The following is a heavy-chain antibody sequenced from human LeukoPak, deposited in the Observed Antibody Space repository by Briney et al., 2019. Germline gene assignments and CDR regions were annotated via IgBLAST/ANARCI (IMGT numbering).Heavy chain of an antibody. V-gene: IGHV1-69*13. CDR3: ASPPPYYDYAWGSYRLDY. J-gene: IGHJ4*02. Sequence: SVKVSCKASGGTFSSYAISWVRQAPGQGLEWMGGIIPIFGTANYAQKFQGRVTITADESTSTAYMELSSLRSEDTAVYYCASPPPYYDYAWGSYRLDYWGQGTLVTVSS. CDR2: IIPIFGTA. D-gene: IGHD3-16*02. CDR1: GGTFSSYA.